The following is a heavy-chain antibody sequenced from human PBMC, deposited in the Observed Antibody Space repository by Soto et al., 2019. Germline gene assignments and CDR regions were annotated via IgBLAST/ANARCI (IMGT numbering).Heavy chain of an antibody. Sequence: GGSLRLSCAASGFTFSSYAMHWVRQAPGKGLEWVAVISNDGSNKYYADSVKGRFTISRDNSKNTLYLQMNSLRAEDTAVYYCARELEDCGGDCYSGYYYGMDVWGQGTTVTVSS. CDR1: GFTFSSYA. CDR3: ARELEDCGGDCYSGYYYGMDV. J-gene: IGHJ6*02. CDR2: ISNDGSNK. V-gene: IGHV3-30-3*01. D-gene: IGHD2-21*02.